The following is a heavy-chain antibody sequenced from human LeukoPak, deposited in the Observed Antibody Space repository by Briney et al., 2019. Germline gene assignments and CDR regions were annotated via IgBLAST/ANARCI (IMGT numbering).Heavy chain of an antibody. J-gene: IGHJ4*02. Sequence: GGSLRLSCAASGFTFSSYAMSWVRQAPGKGLEWVSAISGSGGSTYYADSVKGRFTISRDNSKNTLYLQMNSLRAEDTAVYYCAKAFSEYCSSTSCYLFDYWGQGTLVTVSS. CDR3: AKAFSEYCSSTSCYLFDY. D-gene: IGHD2-2*01. CDR1: GFTFSSYA. CDR2: ISGSGGST. V-gene: IGHV3-23*01.